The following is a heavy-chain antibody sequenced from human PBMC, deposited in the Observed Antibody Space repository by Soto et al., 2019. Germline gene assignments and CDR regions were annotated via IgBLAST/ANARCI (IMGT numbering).Heavy chain of an antibody. CDR2: ISSSSSTI. CDR1: GFTFSSYS. V-gene: IGHV3-48*02. CDR3: ARDFGDIVVVPAADSGGYYYYYGMDV. J-gene: IGHJ6*02. Sequence: EVQLVESGGGLVQPGGSLRLSCAASGFTFSSYSMNWVRQAPGKGLEWVSYISSSSSTIYYADSVKSRFTISRDNATNSLYLKMNSLRYEDPAVSYCARDFGDIVVVPAADSGGYYYYYGMDVWGQGTTVTVSS. D-gene: IGHD2-2*01.